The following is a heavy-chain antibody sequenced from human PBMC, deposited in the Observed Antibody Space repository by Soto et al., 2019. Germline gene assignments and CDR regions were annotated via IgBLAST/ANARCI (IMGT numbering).Heavy chain of an antibody. CDR1: GFTFTTYG. V-gene: IGHV3-30*18. CDR2: ISYAGSNT. D-gene: IGHD2-2*01. J-gene: IGHJ4*02. Sequence: QVQLVESGGGVVQPGKSLRLSCSASGFTFTTYGMHGVRQAPGVGLEWGAFISYAGSNTYYADSVKGRLPFSRDTSKNTVYLQMNSLRVEDTAMYYCAKDLIPFGFGRYFDYWGQGTLVTVSS. CDR3: AKDLIPFGFGRYFDY.